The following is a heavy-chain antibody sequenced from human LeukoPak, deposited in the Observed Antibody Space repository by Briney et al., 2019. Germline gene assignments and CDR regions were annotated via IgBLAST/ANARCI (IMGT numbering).Heavy chain of an antibody. CDR3: ASTPRRAAAGTGY. D-gene: IGHD6-13*01. CDR2: IIPILGIA. CDR1: GGTFSSYA. V-gene: IGHV1-69*04. Sequence: SVKVSCKASGGTFSSYAISWVRQAPGQGLEWMGRIIPILGIANYAQKFQGRVTITADKSTSTAYMELSSLRSEDTAVYYCASTPRRAAAGTGYWGQGTLVTVSS. J-gene: IGHJ4*02.